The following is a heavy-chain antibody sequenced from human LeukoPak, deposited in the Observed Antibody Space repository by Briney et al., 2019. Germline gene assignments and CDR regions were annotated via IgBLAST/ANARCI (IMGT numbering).Heavy chain of an antibody. CDR2: MNPNSGNT. D-gene: IGHD1-26*01. V-gene: IGHV1-8*01. CDR3: ARGVGSGSYSYYMDV. Sequence: GASVKVSCTASGYTFTSYDINWVRQATGQGLEWMGWMNPNSGNTGYAQKFQGRVTMTRNTSKSTAYLELSSLRSEDTAVYYCARGVGSGSYSYYMDVWGKGTTVTVSS. J-gene: IGHJ6*03. CDR1: GYTFTSYD.